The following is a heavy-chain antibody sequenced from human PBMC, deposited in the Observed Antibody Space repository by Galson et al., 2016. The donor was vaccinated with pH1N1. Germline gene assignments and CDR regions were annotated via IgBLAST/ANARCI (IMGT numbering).Heavy chain of an antibody. CDR1: GYSFTSYW. CDR3: ARLWVWEDIVVVPAAPFDY. CDR2: IYPGDSDT. J-gene: IGHJ4*02. Sequence: QSGAEVKKPGESLKISCKDSGYSFTSYWIGWVRQMPGKGLEWMGIIYPGDSDTRYSPSFQGQVTISADKSISTAYLQWSSLKASDTAMYYCARLWVWEDIVVVPAAPFDYWGQGTRVTVSS. D-gene: IGHD2-2*01. V-gene: IGHV5-51*01.